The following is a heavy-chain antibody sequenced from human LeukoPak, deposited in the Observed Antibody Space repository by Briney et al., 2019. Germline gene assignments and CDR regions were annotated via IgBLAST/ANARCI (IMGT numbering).Heavy chain of an antibody. CDR2: INHSGST. CDR1: GGSFSGYY. Sequence: SETLSLTCAVYGGSFSGYYWSWIRQPPGKGLEWIGEINHSGSTNYNPSLKSRVTISVDTSKNQSSLKLSSVTAADTAVYYCARRRFDWLLSRKNNWFDPWGQGTLVTVSS. CDR3: ARRRFDWLLSRKNNWFDP. J-gene: IGHJ5*02. V-gene: IGHV4-34*01. D-gene: IGHD3-9*01.